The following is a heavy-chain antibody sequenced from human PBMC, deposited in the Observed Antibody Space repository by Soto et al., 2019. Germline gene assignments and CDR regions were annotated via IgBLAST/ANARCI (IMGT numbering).Heavy chain of an antibody. Sequence: GASVKVSCKASGYTFTSYAMHWVRQAPGQRLEWMGWINAGNGNTKYSQKFQDRVTISRDTSASTAYMELSSLRSEDTAVYYCAREDKRGYGSGYGARIYYYYGMDVWGQGTTVTVSS. V-gene: IGHV1-3*01. J-gene: IGHJ6*02. D-gene: IGHD3-10*01. CDR2: INAGNGNT. CDR1: GYTFTSYA. CDR3: AREDKRGYGSGYGARIYYYYGMDV.